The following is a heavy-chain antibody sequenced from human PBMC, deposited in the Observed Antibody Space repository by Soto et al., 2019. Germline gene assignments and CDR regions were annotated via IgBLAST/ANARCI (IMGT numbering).Heavy chain of an antibody. CDR3: TKALRLAFDAFEF. J-gene: IGHJ3*01. V-gene: IGHV3-9*01. D-gene: IGHD6-19*01. CDR1: GFTFDDYA. Sequence: LRLSCAASGFTFDDYAMHWVRQAPGKGLEWVSGITWNSGTTEYADSVKGRFTISRDNSKNSLYLQMNSLRPEDTALYYCTKALRLAFDAFEFWGQGTMVTVSS. CDR2: ITWNSGTT.